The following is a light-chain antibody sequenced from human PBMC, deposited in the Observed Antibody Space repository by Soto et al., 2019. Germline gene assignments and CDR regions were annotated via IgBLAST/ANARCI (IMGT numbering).Light chain of an antibody. Sequence: QSVLTQPASVSGSPGQSITISCSGTTSDVGGYNLVSWYQQHTAKAPKLLIYEGTQRPSGVSSRFSGSKSGNTASLTISGLQAEDEADYYCCSYAGRPWVFGGGTKVNVL. CDR2: EGT. V-gene: IGLV2-23*01. J-gene: IGLJ3*02. CDR3: CSYAGRPWV. CDR1: TSDVGGYNL.